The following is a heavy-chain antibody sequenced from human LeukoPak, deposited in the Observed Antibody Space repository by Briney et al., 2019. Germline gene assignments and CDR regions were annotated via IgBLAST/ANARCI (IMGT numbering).Heavy chain of an antibody. Sequence: SETLSLTCTVSGGSISSGSAYWGWIRQPPGKGLEWIGSIYYSKNTYYNPSLKGRVTISADTSKNQFSLTLGSVSATDTAVYYCVSPRGFSYGYFDYWGQGTLVTVSS. D-gene: IGHD5-18*01. J-gene: IGHJ4*02. CDR1: GGSISSGSAY. V-gene: IGHV4-39*01. CDR3: VSPRGFSYGYFDY. CDR2: IYYSKNT.